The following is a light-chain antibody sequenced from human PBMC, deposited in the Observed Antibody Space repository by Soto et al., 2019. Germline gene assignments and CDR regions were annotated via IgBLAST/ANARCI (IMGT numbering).Light chain of an antibody. V-gene: IGKV1-39*01. Sequence: DIQMTQSPSSLSASVGDRVTITCRASQSISSYLNWYQQKPGKAPKLLIYGASSFQSGVPSRFSGSGSETDFTLTISSLQPEDFATYYCQQSYSTPRTFGQGTKVEIK. J-gene: IGKJ1*01. CDR1: QSISSY. CDR2: GAS. CDR3: QQSYSTPRT.